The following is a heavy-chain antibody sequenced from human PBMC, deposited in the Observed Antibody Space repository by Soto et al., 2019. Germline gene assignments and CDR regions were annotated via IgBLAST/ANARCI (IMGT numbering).Heavy chain of an antibody. CDR3: ARGYCSSTSCYEFDY. D-gene: IGHD2-2*01. V-gene: IGHV4-61*01. CDR2: IYYSGNT. Sequence: SETLSLTCTVPGGSVNIGTYYWTWIRQPPGKGLEWIGSIYYSGNTNYSPSLKSRVTISVDTSKKQFSLKLTSVTAADTAMYYCARGYCSSTSCYEFDYWGQGTLVTVSS. J-gene: IGHJ4*02. CDR1: GGSVNIGTYY.